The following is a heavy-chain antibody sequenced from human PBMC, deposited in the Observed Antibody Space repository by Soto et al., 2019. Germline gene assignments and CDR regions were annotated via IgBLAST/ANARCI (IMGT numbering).Heavy chain of an antibody. J-gene: IGHJ4*02. CDR1: GYSLTGYY. V-gene: IGHV1-46*04. Sequence: QAQLVQSGAEVRKPGASVRVSCKASGYSLTGYYIHWVRQAPGQGLEWMGRINPSDGSTAYTQQLQGRPFMTRDTSTSTVFMELNSLKSQDTALYFCAREGTGSYLVLWGQGTLVTVS. D-gene: IGHD2-8*02. CDR2: INPSDGST. CDR3: AREGTGSYLVL.